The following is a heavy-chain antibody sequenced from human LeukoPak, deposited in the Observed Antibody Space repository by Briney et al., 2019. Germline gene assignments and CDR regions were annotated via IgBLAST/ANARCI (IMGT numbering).Heavy chain of an antibody. Sequence: GGSLRLSCAASGFTFSSYAMSWVRQAPGKGLEWVSSISSSSSYIYYADSVKGRFTISRDNAKNSLYLQMNSLRAEDTAVYYCAREGGGSCYLDYWGQGTLVTVSS. CDR3: AREGGGSCYLDY. D-gene: IGHD2-15*01. CDR2: ISSSSSYI. CDR1: GFTFSSYA. V-gene: IGHV3-21*01. J-gene: IGHJ4*02.